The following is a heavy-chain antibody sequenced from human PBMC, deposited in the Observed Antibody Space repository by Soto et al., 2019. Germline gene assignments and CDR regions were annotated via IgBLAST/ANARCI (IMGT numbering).Heavy chain of an antibody. Sequence: GGSLSLSCVASGFTFSSYCMHWVRQAPGKGLEWVAIISYDGSNTYYADSVKGRFTISRDNSKNTLYLQMNSLRAEDTSVYYCAKEGGLSGSYYISSPYYFDYWGQGTLVTVSS. D-gene: IGHD1-26*01. CDR1: GFTFSSYC. V-gene: IGHV3-30*18. CDR2: ISYDGSNT. CDR3: AKEGGLSGSYYISSPYYFDY. J-gene: IGHJ4*02.